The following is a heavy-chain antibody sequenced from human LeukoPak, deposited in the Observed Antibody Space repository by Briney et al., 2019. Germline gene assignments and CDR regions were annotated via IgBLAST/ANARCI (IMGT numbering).Heavy chain of an antibody. CDR1: GGSISSSSYY. D-gene: IGHD3-9*01. CDR3: AREGQDSEVLLRYFDWWGSTTGWFDP. CDR2: IYYSGST. Sequence: PSETLSLTCTVSGGSISSSSYYWGWIRQPPGKGLEWIGSIYYSGSTYYNPSLKSRVTISVDTSKNQFSLKLSSVTAADTAVYYCAREGQDSEVLLRYFDWWGSTTGWFDPWGQGTLVTVSS. J-gene: IGHJ5*02. V-gene: IGHV4-39*02.